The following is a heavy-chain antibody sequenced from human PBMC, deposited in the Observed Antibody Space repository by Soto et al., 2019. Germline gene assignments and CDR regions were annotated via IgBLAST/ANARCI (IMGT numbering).Heavy chain of an antibody. CDR3: ARMGISLNRGVISGNHYGMDA. CDR2: ISGYNGET. CDR1: GYTFGYYG. J-gene: IGHJ6*02. D-gene: IGHD3-10*01. Sequence: ASVKVSCKASGYTFGYYGITWVRQAPGQGPEWMGWISGYNGETKYAQKFQDRVTMTTDTSTSTAHMELRSLRSDDSAVYYCARMGISLNRGVISGNHYGMDAWGQGTTVTVSS. V-gene: IGHV1-18*01.